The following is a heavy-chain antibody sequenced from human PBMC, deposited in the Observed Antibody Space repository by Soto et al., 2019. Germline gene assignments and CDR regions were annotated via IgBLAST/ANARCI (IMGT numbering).Heavy chain of an antibody. V-gene: IGHV1-18*01. D-gene: IGHD1-1*01. CDR1: GYAFTTSV. Sequence: VHLVQSGAAVKKPGASVKVSCKGSGYAFTTSVITWVRQAPGQGLEWMGWISAHNGNTNYAQKLQGRVTLTRDKSTSTAYMELRSVRSDYTAVYYCARGRYVDYWGQGALVTVSS. J-gene: IGHJ4*02. CDR3: ARGRYVDY. CDR2: ISAHNGNT.